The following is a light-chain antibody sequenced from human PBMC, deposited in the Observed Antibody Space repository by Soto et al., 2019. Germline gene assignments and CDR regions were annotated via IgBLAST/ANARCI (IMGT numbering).Light chain of an antibody. CDR2: SAS. CDR1: QTVTVNY. CDR3: HQYGSSRT. Sequence: EIVMTQSPGTLSLSPGKRATLSCRASQTVTVNYLAWYPPTPGQAPRLLIHSASSRATGIPDRFGGSGSGTDFTLTISRMEPEDSAEDYCHQYGSSRTFGQGTKVDIK. V-gene: IGKV3-20*01. J-gene: IGKJ1*01.